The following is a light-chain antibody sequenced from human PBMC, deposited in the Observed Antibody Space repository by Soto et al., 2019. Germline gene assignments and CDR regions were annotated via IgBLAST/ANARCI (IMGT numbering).Light chain of an antibody. CDR1: QNINNY. J-gene: IGKJ5*01. Sequence: DIQMTQSPSSLSASVGDRVTITCQASQNINNYLAWFQQKPGKAPKSLIYAASNLQSGVPSKFSGSGSGTDFTLTISSLQPEDFATYYCQQANSFPITFGQGTRLEIK. V-gene: IGKV1-16*02. CDR3: QQANSFPIT. CDR2: AAS.